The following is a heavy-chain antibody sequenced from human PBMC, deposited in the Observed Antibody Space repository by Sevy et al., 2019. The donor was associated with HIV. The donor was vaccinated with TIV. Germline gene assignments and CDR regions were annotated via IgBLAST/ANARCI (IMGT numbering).Heavy chain of an antibody. CDR2: IKQDGSEK. D-gene: IGHD3-9*01. CDR3: ARVDSLERHYYYYMDV. J-gene: IGHJ6*03. CDR1: GFTFSSYW. V-gene: IGHV3-7*01. Sequence: GSLRLSCAASGFTFSSYWMSWVRQAPGKGLEWVANIKQDGSEKYYVDSVKGRFTISRDNAKNSLYLQMNSLRAEDTAVYYCARVDSLERHYYYYMDVWGKGTTVTVSS.